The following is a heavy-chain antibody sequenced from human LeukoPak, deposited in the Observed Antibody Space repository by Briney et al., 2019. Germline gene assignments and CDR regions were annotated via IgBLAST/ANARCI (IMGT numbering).Heavy chain of an antibody. CDR1: GFTVSSNY. J-gene: IGHJ4*02. CDR3: ARVKDYGDYGFDY. V-gene: IGHV3-53*01. D-gene: IGHD4-17*01. CDR2: IYSGGST. Sequence: PGGSLRLSCAASGFTVSSNYMSWVRQPPGKGVEWFSVIYSGGSTYYADSVKGRFTISRDNSKNTLYLQMNSLRAEDTAVYYCARVKDYGDYGFDYWGQGTLVTVSS.